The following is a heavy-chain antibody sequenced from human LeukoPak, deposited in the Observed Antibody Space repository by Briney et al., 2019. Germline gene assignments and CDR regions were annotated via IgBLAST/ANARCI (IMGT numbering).Heavy chain of an antibody. D-gene: IGHD4-17*01. CDR2: IYYSGST. J-gene: IGHJ2*01. V-gene: IGHV4-59*08. CDR1: GGSISSYY. CDR3: ARRITVTYWYFDL. Sequence: SETLSLTCPVSGGSISSYYWSWIRQPPGKGLEWIGYIYYSGSTNYNPSLKSRVTISVDTSKNQFSLKLSSVTAADTAVYYCARRITVTYWYFDLWGRGTLVTASS.